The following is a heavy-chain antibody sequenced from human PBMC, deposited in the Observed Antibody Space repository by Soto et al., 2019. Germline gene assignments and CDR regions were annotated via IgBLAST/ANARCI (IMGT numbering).Heavy chain of an antibody. D-gene: IGHD2-2*01. CDR2: LSGSGGSA. J-gene: IGHJ4*02. CDR1: GFTFSMYA. V-gene: IGHV3-23*01. CDR3: ASLRGFAVVPTSYGY. Sequence: GGSLRLSCGASGFTFSMYAMTWVRQAPGKGLEWIAGLSGSGGSAYYADSVKGRFTISRDNSKNTLFLQMSSLRAEDTAVYYCASLRGFAVVPTSYGYWGQGTLVTVSS.